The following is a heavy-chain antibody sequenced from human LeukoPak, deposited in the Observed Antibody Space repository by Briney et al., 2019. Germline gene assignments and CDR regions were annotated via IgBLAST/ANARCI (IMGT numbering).Heavy chain of an antibody. CDR2: ISYDGGNK. CDR1: GLTFSTYG. J-gene: IGHJ4*02. CDR3: ATSYGSGSYYNNPYYFDY. D-gene: IGHD3-10*01. Sequence: GGSLRLSCAASGLTFSTYGMHWVRQAPGKGLEWVAVISYDGGNKYYADSVKGRFTISRDNSKNTLYLQMNSLRAEDTAVYYSATSYGSGSYYNNPYYFDYWGQGTLVTVSS. V-gene: IGHV3-30*03.